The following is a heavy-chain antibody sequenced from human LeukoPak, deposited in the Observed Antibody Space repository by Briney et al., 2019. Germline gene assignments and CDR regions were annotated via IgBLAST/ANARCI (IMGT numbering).Heavy chain of an antibody. J-gene: IGHJ4*02. CDR2: IYYSGST. CDR1: GGSIGSYY. D-gene: IGHD6-6*01. Sequence: SETLSLTCTVSGGSIGSYYWSWIRQPPGKGLEWIGYIYYSGSTNYNPSLKSRVTISVDTSKNQFSLKLSSVTAADTAVYYCARHLGYSSSSSFECWGQGTLVTVSS. V-gene: IGHV4-59*08. CDR3: ARHLGYSSSSSFEC.